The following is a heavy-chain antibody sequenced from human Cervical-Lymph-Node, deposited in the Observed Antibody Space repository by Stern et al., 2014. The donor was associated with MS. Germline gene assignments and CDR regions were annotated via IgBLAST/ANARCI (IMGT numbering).Heavy chain of an antibody. Sequence: QVQLQESGPGLVKPSETLSLTCTVSGGSISSGTYYWGWIRQPPEKGLEWIGSIYYTGSTYYNPSHKVRVTISVDTSKNQFSLKRSSVTAADTAVYYCARRASSSSKRRGGNFDYWGQGTLVTVSS. V-gene: IGHV4-39*01. CDR1: GGSISSGTYY. J-gene: IGHJ4*02. D-gene: IGHD6-6*01. CDR2: IYYTGST. CDR3: ARRASSSSKRRGGNFDY.